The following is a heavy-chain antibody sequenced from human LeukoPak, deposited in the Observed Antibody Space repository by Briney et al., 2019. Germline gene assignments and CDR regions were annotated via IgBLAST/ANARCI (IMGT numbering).Heavy chain of an antibody. CDR1: GFPFETNA. Sequence: GGSLRLSCATPGFPFETNAMSWVRQAPGKGLEWVATIGNTETFYADSVTGRFTISRDNSKNTVNLQMNRLRVEDTAIYYCAKDWIQFNRVFDCFDSWGQGTLVTVSS. CDR2: IGNTET. V-gene: IGHV3-23*01. D-gene: IGHD5-18*01. CDR3: AKDWIQFNRVFDCFDS. J-gene: IGHJ4*02.